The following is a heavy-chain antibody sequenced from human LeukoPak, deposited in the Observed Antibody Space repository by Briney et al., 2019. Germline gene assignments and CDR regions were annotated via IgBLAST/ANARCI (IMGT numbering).Heavy chain of an antibody. V-gene: IGHV3-23*01. CDR1: GFTFSSYA. CDR3: AKDRYYDSSGSRTPFDY. J-gene: IGHJ4*02. CDR2: ISGSGGST. D-gene: IGHD3-22*01. Sequence: GGSLRLSCAASGFTFSSYAMSWVRQAPGKGLDWVSAISGSGGSTYYADSVKGRFTISRDNSKNTLYLQMNSLRAEDTAVYYCAKDRYYDSSGSRTPFDYWGQGTLVTVSS.